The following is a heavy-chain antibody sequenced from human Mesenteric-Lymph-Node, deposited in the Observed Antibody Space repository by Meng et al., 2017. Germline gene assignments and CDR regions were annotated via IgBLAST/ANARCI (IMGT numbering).Heavy chain of an antibody. CDR2: ISSSSRHI. J-gene: IGHJ3*02. CDR3: ARESALYAFDI. CDR1: GFTFNNYN. Sequence: GGSLRLSCAASGFTFNNYNINWVRQAPGKGLEWVSYISSSSRHIFYADSVKGRFTISRDNAKNSLYLQLNSLRAEDTAVYYCARESALYAFDIWGQGTMVTVSS. V-gene: IGHV3-21*05. D-gene: IGHD2-2*02.